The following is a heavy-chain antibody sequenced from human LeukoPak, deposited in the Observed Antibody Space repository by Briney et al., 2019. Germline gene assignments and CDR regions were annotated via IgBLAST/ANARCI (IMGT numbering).Heavy chain of an antibody. CDR1: GFSFSSFA. V-gene: IGHV3-23*01. Sequence: PGGSLRLSCAGSGFSFSSFALTWVRQAPGKGLEWVSSISGGGGSTYYADSVKGRCTISRDNSKNTLYVQMSNVTAEDTAVYYCAKGGLPRADFWGQGTLVTVSS. J-gene: IGHJ4*02. D-gene: IGHD6-25*01. CDR2: ISGGGGST. CDR3: AKGGLPRADF.